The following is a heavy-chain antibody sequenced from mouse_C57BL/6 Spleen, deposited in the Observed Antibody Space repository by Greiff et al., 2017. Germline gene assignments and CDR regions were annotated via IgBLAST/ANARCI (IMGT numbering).Heavy chain of an antibody. D-gene: IGHD3-2*02. V-gene: IGHV5-4*01. CDR2: ISDGGSYT. CDR3: ASEVGSSGPFAY. J-gene: IGHJ3*01. Sequence: VQLKESGGGLVKPGGSLKLSCAASGFTFSDYGMHWVRQAPEKGLEWVAYISDGGSYTYYPDNVKGRFTISRDNAKNNLYLQMSHLKSEDTAMYYCASEVGSSGPFAYWGQGTLVTVSA. CDR1: GFTFSDYG.